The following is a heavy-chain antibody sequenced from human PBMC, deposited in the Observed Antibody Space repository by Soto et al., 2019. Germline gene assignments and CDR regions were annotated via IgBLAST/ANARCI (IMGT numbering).Heavy chain of an antibody. J-gene: IGHJ6*02. V-gene: IGHV1-18*01. Sequence: ASVKVSCKASGYTFTSYGISWVRQAPGQGLEWMGWISAYNGNTNYAQKLQGRVTMTTDTSTSTAYMELRSLRSDDTAVYYCARDRRMGGYCSGGSCYSSLDYYYGMDVWGQGTTVTVSS. CDR3: ARDRRMGGYCSGGSCYSSLDYYYGMDV. CDR1: GYTFTSYG. CDR2: ISAYNGNT. D-gene: IGHD2-15*01.